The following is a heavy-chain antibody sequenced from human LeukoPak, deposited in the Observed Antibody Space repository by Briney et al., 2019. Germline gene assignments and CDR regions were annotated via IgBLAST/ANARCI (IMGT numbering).Heavy chain of an antibody. Sequence: GGSLRLSCAASGFTFSSYSMNWVRQAPGKGLEWVSSISSSSSYIYYADSVKGRFTISRDNAKNSLYPQMNSLRAEDTAVYYCARVRGSGWYRPFDYWGQGTLVTVSS. V-gene: IGHV3-21*01. CDR1: GFTFSSYS. CDR3: ARVRGSGWYRPFDY. CDR2: ISSSSSYI. D-gene: IGHD6-19*01. J-gene: IGHJ4*02.